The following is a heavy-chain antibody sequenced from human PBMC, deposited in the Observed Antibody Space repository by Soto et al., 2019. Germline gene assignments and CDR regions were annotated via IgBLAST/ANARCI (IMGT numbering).Heavy chain of an antibody. CDR2: IYYSGST. D-gene: IGHD5-18*01. CDR1: GGSVSSGSYY. CDR3: ARGALYTAMVRGGFDY. J-gene: IGHJ4*02. Sequence: SETLSLTCTVSGGSVSSGSYYWSWIRQPPGKGLEWIGYIYYSGSTNYNPSLKSRVTISVDTSKNQFSLKLSSVTAADTAVYYCARGALYTAMVRGGFDYWGQGTPVTVSS. V-gene: IGHV4-61*01.